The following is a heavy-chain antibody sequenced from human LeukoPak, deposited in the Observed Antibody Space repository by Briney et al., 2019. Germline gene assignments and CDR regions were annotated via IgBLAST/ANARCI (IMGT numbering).Heavy chain of an antibody. CDR1: GFTFGKYW. V-gene: IGHV3-7*03. CDR2: IKLDGSEK. D-gene: IGHD4-17*01. J-gene: IGHJ4*02. Sequence: GGSLRLSCVASGFTFGKYWMSWVRQAPGKGLEWVANIKLDGSEKNYVDSVKGRFTISRDNSKNTLYLQMNSLRAEDTAVYYCAKYTVTTVEYYFDYWGQGTLVTVSS. CDR3: AKYTVTTVEYYFDY.